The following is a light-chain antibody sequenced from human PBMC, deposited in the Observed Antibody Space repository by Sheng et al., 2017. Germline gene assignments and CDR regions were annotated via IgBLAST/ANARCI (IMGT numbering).Light chain of an antibody. J-gene: IGKJ1*01. V-gene: IGKV3-15*01. CDR1: QSVDSN. CDR2: GAS. Sequence: EIVMTQSPATLSVSPGERATLSCRASQSVDSNLAWYQQEPGQAPRLLIYGASTRATGIPARFSGSGSGTEFTLNISSLQSEDFAVYYCQQYNNWPPWTFGQGTKVEIK. CDR3: QQYNNWPPWT.